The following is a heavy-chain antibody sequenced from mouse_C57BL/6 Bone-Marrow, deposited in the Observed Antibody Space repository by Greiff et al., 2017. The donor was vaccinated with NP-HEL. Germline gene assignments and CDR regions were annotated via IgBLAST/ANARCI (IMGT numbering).Heavy chain of an antibody. J-gene: IGHJ2*01. CDR3: ARRGTVVGYYCDY. Sequence: EVKLMESGGDLVKPGGSLKLSCAASGFTFSSYGMSWVRQTPDKRLEWVATISSGGSYTYYPDSVKGRFTISRDNAKNTLYLQMSSLKSEDTAMYYCARRGTVVGYYCDYWGQGTTLTVSS. CDR2: ISSGGSYT. D-gene: IGHD1-1*01. V-gene: IGHV5-6*02. CDR1: GFTFSSYG.